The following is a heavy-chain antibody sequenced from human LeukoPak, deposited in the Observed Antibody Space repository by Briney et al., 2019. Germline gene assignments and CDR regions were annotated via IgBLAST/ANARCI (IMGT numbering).Heavy chain of an antibody. V-gene: IGHV1-2*02. CDR3: ARDRITMVRGVTDYFDY. CDR1: GYTFTGYY. CDR2: INPNSGGT. Sequence: ASVKVSCKASGYTFTGYYMHWVRQAPGQGLEWMGWINPNSGGTNYAQKFQGRVTMTRDTSISTAYMELSRLRSDDTAVYYCARDRITMVRGVTDYFDYWGQGTLVTVSS. D-gene: IGHD3-10*01. J-gene: IGHJ4*02.